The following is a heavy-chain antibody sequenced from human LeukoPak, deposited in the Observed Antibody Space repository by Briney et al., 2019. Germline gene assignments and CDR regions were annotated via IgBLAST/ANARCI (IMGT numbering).Heavy chain of an antibody. CDR2: IIPIFGTA. Sequence: SVKVSCKASGGTFSSYAISWVRQAPGQGLEWMGGIIPIFGTANYAQKFQGRVTITADESTSTAYMELSSLRSDDTAVYYCARVKGTTFHNWFDPWGQGTLVTVSS. D-gene: IGHD1-14*01. V-gene: IGHV1-69*13. CDR1: GGTFSSYA. CDR3: ARVKGTTFHNWFDP. J-gene: IGHJ5*02.